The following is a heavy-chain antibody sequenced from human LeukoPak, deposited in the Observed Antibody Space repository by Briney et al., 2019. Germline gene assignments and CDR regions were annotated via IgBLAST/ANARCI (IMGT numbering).Heavy chain of an antibody. Sequence: SDTLSLIRSVSCVSISSYYWSWLRQPAGEWLEWIGCIFTSGNFNYNPPLKTRVTMSVHMSRNQFSLKLISVHSAHPAVYYCATGYSSDFDYWGERTPVTASS. CDR2: IFTSGNF. V-gene: IGHV4-4*07. D-gene: IGHD5-18*01. CDR3: ATGYSSDFDY. CDR1: CVSISSYY. J-gene: IGHJ4*02.